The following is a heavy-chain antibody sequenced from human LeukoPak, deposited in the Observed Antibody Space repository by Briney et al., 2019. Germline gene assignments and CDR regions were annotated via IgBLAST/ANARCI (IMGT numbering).Heavy chain of an antibody. V-gene: IGHV3-7*05. CDR3: ARDFSAFDI. D-gene: IGHD3-3*01. CDR2: IKQDGSEK. CDR1: GFTVSSYW. Sequence: AGGSLRLSCAASGFTVSSYWMNCARQAPGKGLEWVANIKQDGSEKYYVDSVKGRFTISRDNAKNSLYLQMNSLRAEDTAVYYCARDFSAFDIWGQGTMVTVSS. J-gene: IGHJ3*02.